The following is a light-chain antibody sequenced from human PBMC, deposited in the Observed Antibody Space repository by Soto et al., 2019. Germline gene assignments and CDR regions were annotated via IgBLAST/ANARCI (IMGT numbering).Light chain of an antibody. Sequence: EIVLTQSPGTLSLSPGERATLSCRASQSVSSSYLAWYQQKPGQAPRLLIYGASSRATGIPDRFSGSGSGTDFTLTISRLEPEDFAMYYCQQYGSSRITFGQRTRLEIK. J-gene: IGKJ5*01. CDR1: QSVSSSY. CDR3: QQYGSSRIT. V-gene: IGKV3-20*01. CDR2: GAS.